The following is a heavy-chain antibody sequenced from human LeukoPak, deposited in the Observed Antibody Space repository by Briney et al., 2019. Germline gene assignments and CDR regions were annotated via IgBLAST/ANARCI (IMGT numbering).Heavy chain of an antibody. J-gene: IGHJ5*02. V-gene: IGHV3-23*01. CDR2: ISGSGGST. CDR1: GFTFSSYA. Sequence: PGGSLRLSCAASGFTFSSYAMSWVRQAPGKGLEWASAISGSGGSTYYADSVKGRFTISRDNAKNSLYLQMNSLRDEDTAVYYCARDDPSYYYGSGSYYKLNPWGQGTLVTVSS. D-gene: IGHD3-10*01. CDR3: ARDDPSYYYGSGSYYKLNP.